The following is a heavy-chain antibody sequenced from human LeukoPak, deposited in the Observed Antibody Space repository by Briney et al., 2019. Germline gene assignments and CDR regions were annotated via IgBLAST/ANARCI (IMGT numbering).Heavy chain of an antibody. CDR1: GGSISSYY. CDR3: ARSVGSRHDFDY. CDR2: IYYSGST. D-gene: IGHD1-26*01. J-gene: IGHJ4*02. Sequence: SETLSLTCTVSGGSISSYYWSWIRQPPGKGLEWIGYIYYSGSTNYNPSLKSGVTISVDTSKNQFSLKLSSVTAADTAVYYCARSVGSRHDFDYWGQGTLVTVSS. V-gene: IGHV4-59*01.